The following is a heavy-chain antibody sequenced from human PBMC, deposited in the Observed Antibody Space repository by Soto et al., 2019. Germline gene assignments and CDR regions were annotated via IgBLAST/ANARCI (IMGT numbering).Heavy chain of an antibody. D-gene: IGHD3-9*01. CDR3: ARRHYDILTGFNWFDP. V-gene: IGHV4-59*08. CDR2: MNYGGST. Sequence: SETLSLTCTVSGGSISGHSWSWIRQSPGKGLEWIGYMNYGGSTNYNPSLKSRVTISVDTSKNQFSLKLSSVTAADTAVYYCARRHYDILTGFNWFDPWGQGTLVTVSS. CDR1: GGSISGHS. J-gene: IGHJ5*02.